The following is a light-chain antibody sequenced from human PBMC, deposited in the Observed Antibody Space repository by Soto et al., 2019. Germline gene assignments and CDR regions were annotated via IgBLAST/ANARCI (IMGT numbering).Light chain of an antibody. V-gene: IGKV1-5*01. J-gene: IGKJ1*01. CDR1: QSISSW. CDR3: QQYNSYSS. CDR2: DAS. Sequence: GDRVTITCRASQSISSWLAWYQQKPGKAPKLLIYDASSLESGVPSRFSGSGSGTEFTLTISSLQTDDFATDYCQQYNSYSSFGQGTKVEIK.